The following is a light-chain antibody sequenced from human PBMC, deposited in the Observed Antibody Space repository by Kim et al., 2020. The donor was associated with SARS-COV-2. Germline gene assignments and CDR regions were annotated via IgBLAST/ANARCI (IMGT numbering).Light chain of an antibody. CDR2: LNSDGSH. V-gene: IGLV4-69*01. J-gene: IGLJ2*01. Sequence: SVKLTRTLSSGHSSYAIAWHQQQPEKGPRYLMKLNSDGSHSKGDGIPDRFSGSSSGAERYLTISSLQSEDEADYYCQTWGTGAKGVFGGGTQLTVL. CDR1: SGHSSYA. CDR3: QTWGTGAKGV.